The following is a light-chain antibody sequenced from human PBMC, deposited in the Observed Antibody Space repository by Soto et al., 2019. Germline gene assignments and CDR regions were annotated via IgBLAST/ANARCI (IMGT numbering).Light chain of an antibody. Sequence: QSVLTQPPSVSGAPGQRVTISCTGSSSDIGAGYDVHWYQQLPGTAPKLLIYTNNNRPSGVPDRFSGSKSGTSASLAITGLQAEDEADYYCQSYDTSLGYVFGSGTKLTGL. J-gene: IGLJ1*01. CDR1: SSDIGAGYD. CDR2: TNN. CDR3: QSYDTSLGYV. V-gene: IGLV1-40*01.